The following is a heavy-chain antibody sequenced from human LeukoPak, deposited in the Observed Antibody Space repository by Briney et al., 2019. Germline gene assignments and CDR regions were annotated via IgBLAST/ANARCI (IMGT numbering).Heavy chain of an antibody. J-gene: IGHJ4*02. D-gene: IGHD2-2*01. CDR3: ARGSMDY. V-gene: IGHV3-33*01. Sequence: PGGSLRLSCAASGFTFSSYGMHWVRQAPGKGLEWVAVIWYDGSNKYYTDSVKGRFTISRDNSKNSLYLQMNSLRAGDTAVYYCARGSMDYWGQGTLVTVSS. CDR1: GFTFSSYG. CDR2: IWYDGSNK.